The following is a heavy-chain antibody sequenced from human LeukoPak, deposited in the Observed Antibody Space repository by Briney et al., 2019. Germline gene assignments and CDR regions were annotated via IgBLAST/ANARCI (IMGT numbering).Heavy chain of an antibody. J-gene: IGHJ6*03. V-gene: IGHV4-4*07. CDR2: IYPTGNT. D-gene: IGHD3-22*01. CDR1: GGAIISYY. CDR3: ARLKFYDSTGYSPGYYMDV. Sequence: PSETLSLTCSVSGGAIISYYWSWIRRPAGKGPEWIGRIYPTGNTDYNPSLKTRVTMSTDLSKKQFSLRLRSVTAADTAVYYCARLKFYDSTGYSPGYYMDVWGKGTAVTVSS.